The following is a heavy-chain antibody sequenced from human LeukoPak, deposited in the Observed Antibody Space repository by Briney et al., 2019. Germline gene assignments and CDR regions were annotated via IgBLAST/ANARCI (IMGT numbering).Heavy chain of an antibody. J-gene: IGHJ4*02. Sequence: SQTLSLTCTVSGGSISSGTYYWSWIRQPAGKGLERIGRISTSESTNYNSSLKSRVTISVDTSKNQFSLKLSSVTAADTAVYYCARGALPGADKYYFDYWGQGTLVTVSS. CDR2: ISTSEST. V-gene: IGHV4-61*02. CDR1: GGSISSGTYY. CDR3: ARGALPGADKYYFDY. D-gene: IGHD1-14*01.